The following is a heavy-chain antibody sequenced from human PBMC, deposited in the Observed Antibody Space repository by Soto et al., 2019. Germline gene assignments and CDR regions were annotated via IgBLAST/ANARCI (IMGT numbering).Heavy chain of an antibody. CDR1: GGSIGSSSYY. D-gene: IGHD6-6*01. J-gene: IGHJ4*02. V-gene: IGHV4-39*01. Sequence: SETLSLTCTVSGGSIGSSSYYWGWIRQPPGKGLEWIGNIYYSGSTYYNPSLKSRVTISVDTSKNRFSLKLSSVTAADTAVYYCATIAATAFDYWGQGTLVTVSS. CDR3: ATIAATAFDY. CDR2: IYYSGST.